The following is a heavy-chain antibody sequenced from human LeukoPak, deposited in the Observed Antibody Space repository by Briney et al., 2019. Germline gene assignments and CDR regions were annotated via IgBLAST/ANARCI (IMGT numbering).Heavy chain of an antibody. CDR3: ASKSVVKSAVDY. CDR1: GGSFSGYY. Sequence: PSETLSLTCAVYGGSFSGYYWSWIRQPPGKGLEWIGEINHSGSTNYNPSLKSRVTISVDTSKNQFSLKLSSVTAADTAVYYCASKSVVKSAVDYWGQGTLVTVSS. D-gene: IGHD6-19*01. J-gene: IGHJ4*02. CDR2: INHSGST. V-gene: IGHV4-34*01.